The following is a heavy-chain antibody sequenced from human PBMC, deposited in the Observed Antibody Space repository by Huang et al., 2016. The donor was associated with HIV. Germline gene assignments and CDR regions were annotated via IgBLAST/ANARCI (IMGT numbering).Heavy chain of an antibody. J-gene: IGHJ4*02. D-gene: IGHD2-8*02. Sequence: EVQLVESGGGLIQPGGSLRLSCAASGFTVSTNYMTWVRQAPGKGLEWVSLIYGGGTTYYADSVKGRFTISRDDSENTLYLHMTSLRAGDTAVYYCAKEGDTGAALGYWGQGTLVTVS. CDR3: AKEGDTGAALGY. V-gene: IGHV3-53*01. CDR1: GFTVSTNY. CDR2: IYGGGTT.